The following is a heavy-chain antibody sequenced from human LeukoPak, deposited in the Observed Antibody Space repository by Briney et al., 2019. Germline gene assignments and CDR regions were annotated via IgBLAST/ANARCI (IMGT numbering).Heavy chain of an antibody. CDR1: GGSFSGYY. V-gene: IGHV4-34*01. J-gene: IGHJ3*02. D-gene: IGHD1-26*01. CDR3: ARVGYSGSLSGSFDI. CDR2: INHSGST. Sequence: SETLSLTCAVYGGSFSGYYWSWIRQPPGKGLEWIGEINHSGSTNYNPSLKSRVTISVDTSKNQFSLKLSSVTAADTAVYYCARVGYSGSLSGSFDIWGQGTMVTVSS.